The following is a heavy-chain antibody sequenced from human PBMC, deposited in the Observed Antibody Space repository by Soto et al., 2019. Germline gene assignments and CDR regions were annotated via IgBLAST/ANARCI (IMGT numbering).Heavy chain of an antibody. CDR1: GLTFSSYA. CDR3: EKAPEGY. Sequence: EVQLLESGGGLVQPGGSLRLSCAASGLTFSSYAMSWVRQATGKGREWVSGISGSGGSTYYADSVKGRFTISRDNSKNTLYLQMTSLRAEDTAVYYCEKAPEGYWGQGTLVNVSS. V-gene: IGHV3-23*01. J-gene: IGHJ4*02. CDR2: ISGSGGST.